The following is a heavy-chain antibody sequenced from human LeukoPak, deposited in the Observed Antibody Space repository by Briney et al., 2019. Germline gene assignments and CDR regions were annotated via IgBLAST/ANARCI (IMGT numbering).Heavy chain of an antibody. CDR1: GGTLSNYA. CDR2: IIPIFGTA. J-gene: IGHJ3*02. V-gene: IGHV1-69*05. D-gene: IGHD6-13*01. Sequence: SVTVSFTASGGTLSNYAISWVRQAPGQGLEWMGGIIPIFGTANYAQKFQGRVTITTDESTSTVYMEVSSVRFEDTAVYYCAKDRASSSWSRDAFDIWGQGTVVTVSS. CDR3: AKDRASSSWSRDAFDI.